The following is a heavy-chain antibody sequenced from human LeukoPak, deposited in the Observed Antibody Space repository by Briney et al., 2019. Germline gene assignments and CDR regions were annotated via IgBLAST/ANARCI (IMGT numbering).Heavy chain of an antibody. CDR2: ISNGGSTT. J-gene: IGHJ2*01. V-gene: IGHV3-48*03. CDR1: GFTFSSYE. Sequence: GGSLRLSCAASGFTFSSYEVNWVRQAPGKGLEWVSYISNGGSTTYYADSVKGRFTISRDNAKNSLYLQMSSLRAEDTAVYYCARRGLGGGWYFDLWGRGTLVTVSS. CDR3: ARRGLGGGWYFDL. D-gene: IGHD3-16*01.